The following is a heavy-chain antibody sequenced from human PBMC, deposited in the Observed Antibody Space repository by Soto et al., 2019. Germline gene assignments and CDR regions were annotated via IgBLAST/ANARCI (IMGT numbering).Heavy chain of an antibody. V-gene: IGHV3-53*01. CDR2: MYTSGRT. CDR1: GFTVSSNY. CDR3: ACSLYYYDTSGYY. J-gene: IGHJ4*02. Sequence: HGGSLRLSCAVSGFTVSSNYMTWVRQPPGKGLEWVSVMYTSGRTYYGDSVKGRFTISRDNSKNTLYLQMNSLRAEDTAVYYCACSLYYYDTSGYYLGQGTLVTSPQ. D-gene: IGHD3-22*01.